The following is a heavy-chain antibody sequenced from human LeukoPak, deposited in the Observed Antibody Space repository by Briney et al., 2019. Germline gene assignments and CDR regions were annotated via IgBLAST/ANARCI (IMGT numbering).Heavy chain of an antibody. Sequence: ASVKVSCKASGYTFTTYGISWVRQAPGQGLEWVGWISAYNGNTNYAQKLQGRVTMTTDTSTSTAYMDLRSLRSDDTAVYYCARGPLWFGEFYFDYWGQGTLVTVSS. J-gene: IGHJ4*02. CDR2: ISAYNGNT. V-gene: IGHV1-18*01. CDR1: GYTFTTYG. D-gene: IGHD3-10*01. CDR3: ARGPLWFGEFYFDY.